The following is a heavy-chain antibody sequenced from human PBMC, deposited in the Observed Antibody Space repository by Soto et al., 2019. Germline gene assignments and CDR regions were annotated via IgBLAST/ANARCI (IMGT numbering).Heavy chain of an antibody. D-gene: IGHD3-10*01. V-gene: IGHV3-53*01. CDR1: GFTVTAHY. Sequence: XVSLRLSCAASGFTVTAHYVAWVRQAPGRGLEWVSLIYSGGGKYYADSVKGRFTISRDTSEKTFYLQMNSLRSEDTAVYYCARSDPAYAYGLNVWGQGTTVTSP. CDR3: ARSDPAYAYGLNV. J-gene: IGHJ6*02. CDR2: IYSGGGK.